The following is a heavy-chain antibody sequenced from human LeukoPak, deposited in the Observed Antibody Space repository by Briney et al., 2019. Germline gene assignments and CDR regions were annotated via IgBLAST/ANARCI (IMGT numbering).Heavy chain of an antibody. CDR2: ISSSSSYI. Sequence: GGSLRLSCAASGFTFSSYSMNWVRQAPGKGLEWVSSISSSSSYIYYADSVKGRFTISRDNAKNSLYLQMNSLRAEDTAVYYCARVSDIVATMGLEYYYYGMDVWGKGTTITVSS. CDR3: ARVSDIVATMGLEYYYYGMDV. J-gene: IGHJ6*04. CDR1: GFTFSSYS. D-gene: IGHD5-12*01. V-gene: IGHV3-21*01.